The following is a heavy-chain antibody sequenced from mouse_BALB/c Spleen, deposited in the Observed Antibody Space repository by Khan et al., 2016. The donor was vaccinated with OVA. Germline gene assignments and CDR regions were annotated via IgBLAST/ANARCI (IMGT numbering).Heavy chain of an antibody. CDR3: AIAYYRYDGYYAMDY. D-gene: IGHD2-14*01. CDR2: IWGGGGT. Sequence: QVQLKESGPGLVAPSQSLSITCTVSGFSLSRYNIHWVRQPPGKGLEWLGMIWGGGGTDYNSTLKSRLSISKDNSKSQVFLKMNSLQTDDTAMYXCAIAYYRYDGYYAMDYWGQGTSVTVSS. V-gene: IGHV2-6-4*01. CDR1: GFSLSRYN. J-gene: IGHJ4*01.